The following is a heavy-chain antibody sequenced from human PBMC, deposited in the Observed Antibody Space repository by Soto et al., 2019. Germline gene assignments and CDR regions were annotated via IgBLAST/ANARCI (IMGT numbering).Heavy chain of an antibody. CDR1: GYTFTASY. CDR3: GSDTGRSLASVRVAA. CDR2: INPDSGIT. J-gene: IGHJ5*02. V-gene: IGHV1-2*02. D-gene: IGHD3-16*02. Sequence: QVQLVQSGAELKKPGASVKVSCKASGYTFTASYIHWVRQAPGQGLEWMGWINPDSGITNDARKFQGRVTLTGDTCISTAYMELNTLKSDDSALYYCGSDTGRSLASVRVAAWGQGTRVIVSS.